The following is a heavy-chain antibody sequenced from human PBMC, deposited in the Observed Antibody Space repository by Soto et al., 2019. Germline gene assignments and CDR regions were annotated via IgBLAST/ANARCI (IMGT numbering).Heavy chain of an antibody. D-gene: IGHD3-22*01. J-gene: IGHJ4*02. CDR2: IIPIFGTA. V-gene: IGHV1-69*06. CDR3: ACYYDSSGPFDY. CDR1: GGTFSSYA. Sequence: SVKVSCKASGGTFSSYAISGVRQAPGQGLEWMGGIIPIFGTANYAQKFQGRVTITADKSTSTAYMELSILISEDTAVYYCACYYDSSGPFDYWGRGNLFTVCS.